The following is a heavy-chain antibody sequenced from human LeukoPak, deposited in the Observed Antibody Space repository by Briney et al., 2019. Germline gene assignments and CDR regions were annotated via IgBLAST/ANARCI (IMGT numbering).Heavy chain of an antibody. J-gene: IGHJ4*02. CDR3: ARDDFWSGYNYFDY. D-gene: IGHD3-3*01. Sequence: SETLSLTCTVSGGSVSSSSYYWGWIRQPPGKGLEWIGSIYYSGSTNYNPSLKSRVTISVDTSKNQFSLKLSSVTAADTAVYYCARDDFWSGYNYFDYWGQGTLVTVSS. CDR1: GGSVSSSSYY. V-gene: IGHV4-39*07. CDR2: IYYSGST.